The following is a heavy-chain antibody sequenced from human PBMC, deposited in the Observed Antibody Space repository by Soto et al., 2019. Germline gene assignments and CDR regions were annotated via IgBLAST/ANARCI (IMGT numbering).Heavy chain of an antibody. CDR1: GFTFDDYA. J-gene: IGHJ3*02. CDR3: AKDSGAAAAAKGAFDI. D-gene: IGHD6-13*01. CDR2: ISWNSGSI. V-gene: IGHV3-9*01. Sequence: EVQLVESGGGLVQPGRSLRLSCAASGFTFDDYAMHWVRQAPGKGLDWVSGISWNSGSIGYADSVKGRFTISRDNAKNSQYLQMSRLRAEDTALYYCAKDSGAAAAAKGAFDIWGQGTMVTVSS.